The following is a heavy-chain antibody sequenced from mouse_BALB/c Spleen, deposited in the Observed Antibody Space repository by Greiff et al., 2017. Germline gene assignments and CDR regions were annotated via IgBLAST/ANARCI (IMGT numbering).Heavy chain of an antibody. V-gene: IGHV1-12*01. Sequence: LQQPGAELVKPGASVKMSCKASGYTFTSYNMPWVQQTPGQGLEWIGAIYPGNGDTSYNQKFKGKATLTADKSSSTAYMQLSSLTSEDSAVYYCARSPYDYDPLYAMDYWGQGTSVTVSS. CDR2: IYPGNGDT. CDR1: GYTFTSYN. J-gene: IGHJ4*01. D-gene: IGHD2-4*01. CDR3: ARSPYDYDPLYAMDY.